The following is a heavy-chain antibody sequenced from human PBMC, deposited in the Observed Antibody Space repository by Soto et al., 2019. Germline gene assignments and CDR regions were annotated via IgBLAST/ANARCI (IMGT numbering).Heavy chain of an antibody. Sequence: ASVKGHCKGSGYTFTRYYMHWVRQAPGQGLEWMGIINPSGGSTSYAQKFQGRVTMTRDTSTSTVYMELSSLRSEDTAVYYCARDEYGYCSGGSCYSGGYYYGMDVWGQGTTVTVSS. CDR3: ARDEYGYCSGGSCYSGGYYYGMDV. V-gene: IGHV1-46*01. CDR2: INPSGGST. J-gene: IGHJ6*02. D-gene: IGHD2-15*01. CDR1: GYTFTRYY.